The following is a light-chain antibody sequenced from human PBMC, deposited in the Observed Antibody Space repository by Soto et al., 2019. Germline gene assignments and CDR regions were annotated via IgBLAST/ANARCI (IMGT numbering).Light chain of an antibody. CDR2: EVN. V-gene: IGLV2-14*01. J-gene: IGLJ1*01. CDR1: SSDIGAYDY. CDR3: CSYAGSYSYV. Sequence: SALTQPASLSGSPGQSITISCTGTSSDIGAYDYVSWFQQHPGKAPKLMISEVNNRPSGVSNRFSGSKSGNTASLTISGLQAEDEADYFCCSYAGSYSYVFGTGTKVTVL.